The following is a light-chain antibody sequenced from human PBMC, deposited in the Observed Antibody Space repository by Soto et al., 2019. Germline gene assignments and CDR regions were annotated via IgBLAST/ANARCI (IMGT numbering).Light chain of an antibody. J-gene: IGKJ4*01. CDR3: QQRSNGPLT. CDR1: QSVSSY. Sequence: EIVLTQSPATLSLSPGERATLSCRASQSVSSYLAWYQQKPGKAPRLLIYDASNRATGIPPRFSGSGSGTDFTLTISSLKPEDFAVYYCQQRSNGPLTFGGGTKVEIK. V-gene: IGKV3-11*01. CDR2: DAS.